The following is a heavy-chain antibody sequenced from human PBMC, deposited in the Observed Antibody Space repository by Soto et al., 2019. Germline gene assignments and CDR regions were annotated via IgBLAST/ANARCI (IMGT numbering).Heavy chain of an antibody. J-gene: IGHJ4*02. CDR3: AKGTLAGYYYVEYFDY. V-gene: IGHV3-23*01. CDR1: GFTFSSYA. Sequence: EVQLLESGGDLGQPGGSLRLSCAASGFTFSSYAMSWVRQAPGKGLEWVSSISASDGSTYYADCVKGRFTISRDNSKNTLYLQMTSLRAEDTAVYYCAKGTLAGYYYVEYFDYWGQGTLVTVSS. D-gene: IGHD3-22*01. CDR2: ISASDGST.